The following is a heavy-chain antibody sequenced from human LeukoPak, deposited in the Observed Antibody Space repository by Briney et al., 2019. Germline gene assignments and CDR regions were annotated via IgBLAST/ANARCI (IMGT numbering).Heavy chain of an antibody. CDR2: IIPIFGTA. Sequence: APVKVSCKASGGTFSSYAISWVRQAPGQGLEWMGGIIPIFGTANYAQKFQGRVTITTDESTSTAYMELSSLRSEDTAVYYCERDSGGRFDPWGQGTLVTVSS. CDR3: ERDSGGRFDP. J-gene: IGHJ5*02. D-gene: IGHD3-10*01. CDR1: GGTFSSYA. V-gene: IGHV1-69*05.